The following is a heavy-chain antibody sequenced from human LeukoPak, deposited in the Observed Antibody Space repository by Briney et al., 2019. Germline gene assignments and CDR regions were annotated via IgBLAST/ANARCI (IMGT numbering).Heavy chain of an antibody. D-gene: IGHD6-13*01. Sequence: ASVKVSCTASGYTFTGYYMHWVRQAPGQGLEWLGWINPNSGGTNYAQKFQGRVTMTRDTSISTAYMELSRLRSDDTAVYYCARGKQLVRNNWFDPWGQGTLVTVSS. V-gene: IGHV1-2*02. CDR1: GYTFTGYY. CDR2: INPNSGGT. CDR3: ARGKQLVRNNWFDP. J-gene: IGHJ5*02.